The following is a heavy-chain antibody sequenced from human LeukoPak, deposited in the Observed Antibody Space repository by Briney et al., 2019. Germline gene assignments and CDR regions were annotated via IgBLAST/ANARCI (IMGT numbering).Heavy chain of an antibody. D-gene: IGHD2-21*01. V-gene: IGHV3-21*01. Sequence: GGSLRLSCAASGFSFTFYSVNWVRQAPGKGLEWVSSISSSSSYIYYADSVKGRFTISRDNAKNSLYLQMNSLRAEDTAVYYCARDSPNEGILWWSIDYWGQGTLVTVSS. CDR1: GFSFTFYS. J-gene: IGHJ4*02. CDR2: ISSSSSYI. CDR3: ARDSPNEGILWWSIDY.